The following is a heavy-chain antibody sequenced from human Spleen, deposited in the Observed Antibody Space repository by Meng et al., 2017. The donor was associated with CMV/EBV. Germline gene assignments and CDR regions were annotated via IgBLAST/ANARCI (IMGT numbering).Heavy chain of an antibody. D-gene: IGHD2-2*01. CDR2: IIPIFDTV. V-gene: IGHV1-69*05. CDR3: ATVNPYCSSARCGGDI. Sequence: SVKVSCKASGYTFTSYGISWVRQAPGQGLEWMGGIIPIFDTVNHAQKFQGRVAITTDESTRTAYMELSSLRSEDTAVYYCATVNPYCSSARCGGDIWGQGTLVTVSS. J-gene: IGHJ4*02. CDR1: GYTFTSYG.